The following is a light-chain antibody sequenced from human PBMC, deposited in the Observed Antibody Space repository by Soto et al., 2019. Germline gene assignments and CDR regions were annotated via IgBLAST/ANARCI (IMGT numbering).Light chain of an antibody. CDR2: DAS. CDR1: QNIFSNY. Sequence: EIVLTQSPDTVSVSPGERVTLSCRASQNIFSNYLAWYQQKPGQAPRLLIYDASNRATGIPARFSGSGSGTDFTLTISSLEPEDFAVYYCQQRSNWPGTFGQGTKVDIK. CDR3: QQRSNWPGT. J-gene: IGKJ1*01. V-gene: IGKV3-11*01.